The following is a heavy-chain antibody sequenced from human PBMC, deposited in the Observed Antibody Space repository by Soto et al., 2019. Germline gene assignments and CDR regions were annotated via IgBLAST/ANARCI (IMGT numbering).Heavy chain of an antibody. Sequence: QVQLQESGPGLVKPSQTLSLTCSVSGGSISRGGYYWSWIRQHPGKGLEWIGYLYYTGSTSYNPSLKSRLTLSVDTSKNRFSLKLSSVTAADTAVYYCASFRGWPTDSFDYWGQGTLVTVSS. CDR2: LYYTGST. CDR3: ASFRGWPTDSFDY. D-gene: IGHD3-10*01. CDR1: GGSISRGGYY. J-gene: IGHJ4*02. V-gene: IGHV4-31*03.